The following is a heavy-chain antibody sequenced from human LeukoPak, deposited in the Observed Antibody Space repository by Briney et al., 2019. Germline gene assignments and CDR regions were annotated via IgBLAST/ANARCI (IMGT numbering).Heavy chain of an antibody. V-gene: IGHV3-74*01. Sequence: GGSLRLSCAASGFPFNSFWMHWVRQAPGKGLVWVSDMNEYSTTIRYADSVKGRFTISRDNAKSILYLQINSLRAEDTAVYYCARGNAHAFDIWGQGTMVTVSS. CDR1: GFPFNSFW. D-gene: IGHD1-1*01. CDR2: MNEYSTTI. J-gene: IGHJ3*02. CDR3: ARGNAHAFDI.